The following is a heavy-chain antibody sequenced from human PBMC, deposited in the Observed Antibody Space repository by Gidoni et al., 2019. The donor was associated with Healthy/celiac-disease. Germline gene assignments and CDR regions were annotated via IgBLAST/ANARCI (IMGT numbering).Heavy chain of an antibody. D-gene: IGHD3-9*01. J-gene: IGHJ4*02. Sequence: QVQLVESGGGVVQPGRSLRLSCAASGFTFSSYAMHWVRQAPGKGLEWVAVISYDGSNKYYADSVKGRFTISRDNSKNTLYLQMNSLRAEDTAVYYCARDYDILTGPFDYWGQGTLVTVSS. CDR1: GFTFSSYA. CDR2: ISYDGSNK. V-gene: IGHV3-30-3*01. CDR3: ARDYDILTGPFDY.